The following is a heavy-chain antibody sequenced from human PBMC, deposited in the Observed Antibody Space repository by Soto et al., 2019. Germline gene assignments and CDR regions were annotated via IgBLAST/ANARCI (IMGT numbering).Heavy chain of an antibody. Sequence: ASVKVSCKASGYTFTSYGISWVRQAPGQGLEWMGWISAHNGNTNYAQKLQGRLTMTTDTSTSTAYMELRSLRSDDTAVYYCAVNRYCGGGSCYGSNWFDPWGQGTLVTVSS. CDR1: GYTFTSYG. V-gene: IGHV1-18*01. CDR2: ISAHNGNT. J-gene: IGHJ5*02. CDR3: AVNRYCGGGSCYGSNWFDP. D-gene: IGHD2-15*01.